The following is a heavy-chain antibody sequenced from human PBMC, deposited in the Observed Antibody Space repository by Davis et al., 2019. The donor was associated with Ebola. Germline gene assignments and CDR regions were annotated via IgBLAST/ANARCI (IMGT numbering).Heavy chain of an antibody. D-gene: IGHD2-2*01. CDR3: ARETPISSRSDW. CDR2: ITTNGWST. Sequence: GESLKISCTASGFAFSNYNMNWVRQAPGKGLEWVSSITTNGWSTYYADSVKGRFIISRDNAKNSLFLQMYSLRGDDTAVYFCARETPISSRSDWWGQGTLVTVSS. CDR1: GFAFSNYN. V-gene: IGHV3-48*01. J-gene: IGHJ4*02.